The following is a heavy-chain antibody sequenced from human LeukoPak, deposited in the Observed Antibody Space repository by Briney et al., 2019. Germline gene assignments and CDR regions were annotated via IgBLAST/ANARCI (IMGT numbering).Heavy chain of an antibody. Sequence: GGSLRLSCAASGLTLSTYWMHWVRQAPGKGLVWVSHINNDGTATTYADSVKGRFTISRDNAKNTLYLQMRSLRAEDTALYYCARALGGNSFDPWGQGTLVTISS. CDR2: INNDGTAT. V-gene: IGHV3-74*01. CDR3: ARALGGNSFDP. D-gene: IGHD3-10*01. CDR1: GLTLSTYW. J-gene: IGHJ5*02.